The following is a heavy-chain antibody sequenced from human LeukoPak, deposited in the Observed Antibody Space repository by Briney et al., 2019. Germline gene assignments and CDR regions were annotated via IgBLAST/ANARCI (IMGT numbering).Heavy chain of an antibody. D-gene: IGHD6-13*01. CDR1: GGSFSGYY. CDR2: INHSGST. Sequence: SETLSLTCAVYGGSFSGYYWSWIRQPPGKGLEWIGEINHSGSTNYNPSLKSRVTISVDTSKNQFSLKLSSVTAADTAVYYCAGGSRSYSRLNWFDPWGQGTLVTVSS. J-gene: IGHJ5*02. CDR3: AGGSRSYSRLNWFDP. V-gene: IGHV4-34*01.